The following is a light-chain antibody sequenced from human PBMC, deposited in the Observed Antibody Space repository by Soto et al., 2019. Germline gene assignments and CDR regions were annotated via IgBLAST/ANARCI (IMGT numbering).Light chain of an antibody. CDR1: QSIYNY. CDR2: AAS. Sequence: DIQMTQSPSSLSASVGDRVTITCRASQSIYNYLNWYQQKPGKAPKLLIYAASSLQSGVPSRFGGSGSGTDFTLTISSLQPEDFATYYCQQSYSNPRTFGQGTKLEIK. CDR3: QQSYSNPRT. J-gene: IGKJ2*01. V-gene: IGKV1-39*01.